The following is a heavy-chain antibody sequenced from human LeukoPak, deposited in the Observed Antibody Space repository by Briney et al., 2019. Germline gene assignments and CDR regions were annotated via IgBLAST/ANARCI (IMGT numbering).Heavy chain of an antibody. CDR3: ASGHIDGYNFRGDY. CDR2: IYYSGST. V-gene: IGHV4-59*01. J-gene: IGHJ4*02. D-gene: IGHD5-24*01. Sequence: SETLSLTCTVSGGSIGSYYWSWIRQPPGKGLEWIGYIYYSGSTKYNPSLKSGVTISLDTSKNQFSLNLSSVTAADTAVYYCASGHIDGYNFRGDYWGQGTLVTVSS. CDR1: GGSIGSYY.